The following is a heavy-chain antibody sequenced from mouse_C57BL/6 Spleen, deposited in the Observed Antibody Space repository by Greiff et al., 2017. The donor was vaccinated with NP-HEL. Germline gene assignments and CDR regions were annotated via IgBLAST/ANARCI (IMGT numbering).Heavy chain of an antibody. V-gene: IGHV1-54*01. CDR3: ARRTYDYPFAY. Sequence: QVQLQQSGAELVRPGTSVKVSCKASGYAFTNYLIEWVKQRPGQGLEWIGVINPGSGGTNYNEKFKGKATLTADKSSSTAYMQLSSLTSEDSAVYFCARRTYDYPFAYWGQGTLVTVSA. CDR1: GYAFTNYL. J-gene: IGHJ3*01. CDR2: INPGSGGT. D-gene: IGHD2-4*01.